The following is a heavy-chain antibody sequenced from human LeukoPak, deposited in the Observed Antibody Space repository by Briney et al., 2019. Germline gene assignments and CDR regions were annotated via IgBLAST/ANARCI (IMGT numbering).Heavy chain of an antibody. CDR3: AELGITMIGGV. Sequence: PGGSLRLSCAASGFTFSSSAMSWVRQAPGKGLEWVSYICSSGSTIYYADSVKGRFTISRDNAKNSLYLQMNSLRAEDTAVYYCAELGITMIGGVWGKGTTVTISS. CDR1: GFTFSSSA. J-gene: IGHJ6*04. V-gene: IGHV3-48*03. CDR2: ICSSGSTI. D-gene: IGHD3-10*02.